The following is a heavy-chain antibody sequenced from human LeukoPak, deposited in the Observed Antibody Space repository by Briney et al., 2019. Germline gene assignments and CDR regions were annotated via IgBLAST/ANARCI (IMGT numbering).Heavy chain of an antibody. CDR2: INPNSGGT. Sequence: ASVKVSCKASGYTFTGCYMHWVRQAPGQGLEWMGWINPNSGGTNYAQKFQGRVTMTRDTSISTAYMELSRLRSDDTAVYYCARVGMTTVVTEAFDIWGQGTMVTVSS. D-gene: IGHD4-23*01. CDR3: ARVGMTTVVTEAFDI. V-gene: IGHV1-2*02. J-gene: IGHJ3*02. CDR1: GYTFTGCY.